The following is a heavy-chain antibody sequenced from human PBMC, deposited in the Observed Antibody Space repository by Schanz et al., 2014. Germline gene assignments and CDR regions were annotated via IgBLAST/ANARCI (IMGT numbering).Heavy chain of an antibody. CDR3: AAHETLSTTACYPS. CDR1: GYSFSDYD. CDR2: LRSDGSRR. V-gene: IGHV3-30*02. J-gene: IGHJ4*02. Sequence: VQLVESGGGVVQPGGSLRLSCVGSGYSFSDYDMYWIRQAPGKGLEWLAFLRSDGSRRDYADSVKGRFTISRDNAKNSLYLQMTGLRAEDTAVYYCAAHETLSTTACYPSWGQGTLVAVSS. D-gene: IGHD2-2*01.